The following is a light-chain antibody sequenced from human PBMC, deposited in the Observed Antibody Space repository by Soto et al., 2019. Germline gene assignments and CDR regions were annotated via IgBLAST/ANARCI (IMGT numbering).Light chain of an antibody. V-gene: IGKV3-15*01. CDR3: QQYNNWET. CDR2: GAS. CDR1: QSVSNN. Sequence: EIVMTQSPATLSVSPGERATLSCRASQSVSNNLAWYLQKPGQAPRLLIYGASTRATGIPARFSGSGSGAEFTLTISSLQSEDFAVYYCQQYNNWETFGQGTKVEIK. J-gene: IGKJ1*01.